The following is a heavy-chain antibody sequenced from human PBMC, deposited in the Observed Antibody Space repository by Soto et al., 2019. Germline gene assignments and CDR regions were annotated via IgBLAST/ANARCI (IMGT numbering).Heavy chain of an antibody. CDR2: INHSGST. Sequence: SETLSLTCAVYGGSFSGYYWTWIRQPPGTGLEWIGEINHSGSTNYNPSLKSRVTISVHTSSSQFSLELSSVTAADTAVYYCARGLISGSHYSGGWYYFDSWGQGTQVTVSS. D-gene: IGHD1-26*01. V-gene: IGHV4-34*01. CDR3: ARGLISGSHYSGGWYYFDS. CDR1: GGSFSGYY. J-gene: IGHJ4*02.